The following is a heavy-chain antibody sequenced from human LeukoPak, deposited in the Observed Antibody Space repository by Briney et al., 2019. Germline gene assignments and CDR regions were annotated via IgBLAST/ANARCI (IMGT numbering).Heavy chain of an antibody. J-gene: IGHJ4*02. D-gene: IGHD4-17*01. V-gene: IGHV3-48*03. CDR1: SFSFSDYD. CDR2: IGFSGTAI. CDR3: ARENPYAAC. Sequence: SGGSLRLSCTTSSFSFSDYDMNWVRQAPGKGLEWISHIGFSGTAITYADSVKGRFIISRDNAKNSLYLQMNSLRAEDTAVYYCARENPYAACWGQGTLATLSS.